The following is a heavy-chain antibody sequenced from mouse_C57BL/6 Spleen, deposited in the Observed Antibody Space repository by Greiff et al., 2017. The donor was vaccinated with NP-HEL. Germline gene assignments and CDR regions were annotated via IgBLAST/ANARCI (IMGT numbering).Heavy chain of an antibody. V-gene: IGHV1-80*01. CDR3: ARGGYDGTGYAMDY. CDR2: IYPGDGDT. D-gene: IGHD2-2*01. J-gene: IGHJ4*01. Sequence: QVQLQQSGAELVKPGASVKISCKASGYAFSSYWMNWVKQRPGKGLEWIGQIYPGDGDTNYNGKFKGKATLTADKSSSTAYMQLSSLSSEDSAVYFCARGGYDGTGYAMDYWGQGTSVTVSS. CDR1: GYAFSSYW.